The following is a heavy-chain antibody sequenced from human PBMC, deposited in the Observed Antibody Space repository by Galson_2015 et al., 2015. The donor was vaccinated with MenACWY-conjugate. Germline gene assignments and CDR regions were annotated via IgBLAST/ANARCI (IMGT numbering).Heavy chain of an antibody. CDR1: GFTFSSYG. D-gene: IGHD4-11*01. CDR2: IWYDGSNK. Sequence: SLRLSCAASGFTFSSYGMHWVRQAPGKGLEWVAVIWYDGSNKYYADSVKGRFTISRDNSKNTLYLQMNSLRAEDTAVYYRARNYSNYYYGMDVWGQGTTVTVSS. V-gene: IGHV3-33*01. J-gene: IGHJ6*02. CDR3: ARNYSNYYYGMDV.